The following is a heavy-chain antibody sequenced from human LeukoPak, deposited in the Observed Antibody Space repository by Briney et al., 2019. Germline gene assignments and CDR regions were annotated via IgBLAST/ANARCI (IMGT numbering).Heavy chain of an antibody. V-gene: IGHV4-59*08. CDR1: GGSISSYY. J-gene: IGHJ3*02. Sequence: SETLSLTCTVSGGSISSYYWSWIRQPPGKGLEWIGYIYYSGSTNYNPSLKSRVTISVDTSKNQFSLKLSPVTAADTAVYYCARRSGDGKRDAFDIWGQGTMVTVSS. CDR2: IYYSGST. CDR3: ARRSGDGKRDAFDI. D-gene: IGHD5-24*01.